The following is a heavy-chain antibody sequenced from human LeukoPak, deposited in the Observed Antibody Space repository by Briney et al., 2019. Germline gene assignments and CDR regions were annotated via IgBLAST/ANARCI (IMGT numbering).Heavy chain of an antibody. CDR2: MNPNSGNT. D-gene: IGHD7-27*01. V-gene: IGHV1-8*03. Sequence: ASVKVSCKASGYTFTSYDINWVRQATGQGLEWMGWMNPNSGNTGYAQEFQGRVTITRNTSISTAYMELSSLRSEDTAVYYCARNWGSNAFDIWGQGTMVTVSS. J-gene: IGHJ3*02. CDR3: ARNWGSNAFDI. CDR1: GYTFTSYD.